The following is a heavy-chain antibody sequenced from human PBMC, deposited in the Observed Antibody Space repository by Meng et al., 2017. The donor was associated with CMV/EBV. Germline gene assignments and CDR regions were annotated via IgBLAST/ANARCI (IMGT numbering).Heavy chain of an antibody. CDR1: GYTFTGYY. V-gene: IGHV1-8*03. CDR2: INPYSGNT. CDR3: ARDLTGSTRGGRFDS. Sequence: ASVKVSCKASGYTFTGYYMHWVRQAPGQGLEWMGWINPYSGNTGYAQKFQGRVTVTRNTSISTAYMELSSLRSEDTAVYYCARDLTGSTRGGRFDSWGQGTLVTVSS. J-gene: IGHJ5*01. D-gene: IGHD1-7*01.